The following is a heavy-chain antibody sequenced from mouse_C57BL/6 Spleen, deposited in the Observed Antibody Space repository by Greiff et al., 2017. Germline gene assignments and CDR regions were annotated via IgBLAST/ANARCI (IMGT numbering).Heavy chain of an antibody. CDR2: INPNNGGT. D-gene: IGHD3-3*01. J-gene: IGHJ1*03. CDR3: ARLEGQGYWYFDV. Sequence: EVQVVESGPELVKPGASVKMSCKASGYTFTDYNMHWVKQSHGKSLEWIGYINPNNGGTSYNQKFKGKATLTVNKSSSTAYMELRSLTSEDSAVYYCARLEGQGYWYFDVWGTGTTVTVSS. V-gene: IGHV1-22*01. CDR1: GYTFTDYN.